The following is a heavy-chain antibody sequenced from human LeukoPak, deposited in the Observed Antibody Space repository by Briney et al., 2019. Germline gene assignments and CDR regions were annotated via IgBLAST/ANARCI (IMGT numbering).Heavy chain of an antibody. CDR1: GGSISGYY. V-gene: IGHV4-59*08. CDR2: ISYSGST. D-gene: IGHD3-10*01. Sequence: SETLSLTCTVSGGSISGYYWSWIRQPPGKGLEWVGYISYSGSTNYNPSLKSRVTISVDTSKNQFSLKLSSVTAADTAVYYCARQVWFGEFPFDYWGQGTLVTVSS. J-gene: IGHJ4*02. CDR3: ARQVWFGEFPFDY.